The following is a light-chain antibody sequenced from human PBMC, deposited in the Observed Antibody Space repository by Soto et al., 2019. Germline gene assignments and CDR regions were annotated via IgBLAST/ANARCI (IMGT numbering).Light chain of an antibody. CDR1: QSISSL. CDR2: KAS. V-gene: IGKV1-5*03. J-gene: IGKJ1*01. CDR3: QQYNSYVA. Sequence: DIQMTQSPSTLSASVGDRVTITCRASQSISSLLAWYQQKPGKAPNLLIYKASSLESGVPSRFSGSGSGTEFTLTISSLQPDDAATYYCQQYNSYVAFGQGTKVEIK.